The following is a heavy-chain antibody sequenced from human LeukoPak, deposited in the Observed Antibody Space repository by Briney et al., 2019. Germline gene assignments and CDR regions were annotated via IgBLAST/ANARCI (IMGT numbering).Heavy chain of an antibody. CDR3: AKDPAGTPYYFDY. Sequence: QPGGSLRLSWAASGFTFSSYATSWVRQAPGKGLGWVSAISGSGGSTYYADSVKGRFTISRDNSKNTLYLQMNSLRAEDTAVYYCAKDPAGTPYYFDYWGQGTLVTVSS. CDR1: GFTFSSYA. D-gene: IGHD1-1*01. J-gene: IGHJ4*02. CDR2: ISGSGGST. V-gene: IGHV3-23*01.